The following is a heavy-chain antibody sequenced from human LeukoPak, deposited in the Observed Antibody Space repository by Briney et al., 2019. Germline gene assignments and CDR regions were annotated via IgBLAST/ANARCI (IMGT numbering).Heavy chain of an antibody. CDR2: ISSSSSYI. CDR1: GFTFGDYA. D-gene: IGHD2-15*01. Sequence: GGSLRLSCTASGFTFGDYAMSWVRQAPGKGLEWVSSISSSSSYIYYADSVKGRFTISRDNAKNSLYLQMNSLRAEDTAVYYCARDDGYCSGGSCYGSHWGQGTLVTVSS. J-gene: IGHJ4*02. V-gene: IGHV3-21*01. CDR3: ARDDGYCSGGSCYGSH.